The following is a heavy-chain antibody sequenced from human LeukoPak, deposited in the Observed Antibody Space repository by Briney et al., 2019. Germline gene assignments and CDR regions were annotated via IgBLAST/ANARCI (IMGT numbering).Heavy chain of an antibody. V-gene: IGHV3-23*01. D-gene: IGHD1-14*01. CDR1: GFTFSSYA. J-gene: IGHJ6*02. Sequence: GGSLRLSCAASGFTFSSYAMSWVRQAPGKGLEWVSGISGSGGSTYYADSVKGRFTISRDNAKNSLYLQMNSLRDEDTAVYYCARDLTPPYGMDVWGQGTTVTVSS. CDR2: ISGSGGST. CDR3: ARDLTPPYGMDV.